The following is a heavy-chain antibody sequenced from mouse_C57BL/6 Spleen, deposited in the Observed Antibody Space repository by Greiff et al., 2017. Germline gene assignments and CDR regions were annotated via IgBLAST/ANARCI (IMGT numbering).Heavy chain of an antibody. Sequence: QVQLQQSGAELARPGASVKMSCKASGYTFTSYTMHWVKQRPGQGLEWIGYINPSSGYTKYNQKFKDKATLTADKSSSAAYMQLSSLTSEDAAVYYCARDGITTVVAPYWYFDVWGTGTTVTVSS. CDR2: INPSSGYT. J-gene: IGHJ1*03. CDR1: GYTFTSYT. D-gene: IGHD1-1*01. V-gene: IGHV1-4*01. CDR3: ARDGITTVVAPYWYFDV.